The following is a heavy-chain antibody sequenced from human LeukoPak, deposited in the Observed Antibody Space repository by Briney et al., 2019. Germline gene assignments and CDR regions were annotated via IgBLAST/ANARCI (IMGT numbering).Heavy chain of an antibody. V-gene: IGHV1-8*01. Sequence: GASVTVSCTASGYTFTSYDINWVRQAPRRGLEWMGWMNPNSGNTGYAQKFQGRVTMTRNTSISTAYMELSSLRSEDTAVYYCARVQRWLQLLVYWGQGTLVTVSS. CDR2: MNPNSGNT. D-gene: IGHD5-24*01. J-gene: IGHJ4*02. CDR3: ARVQRWLQLLVY. CDR1: GYTFTSYD.